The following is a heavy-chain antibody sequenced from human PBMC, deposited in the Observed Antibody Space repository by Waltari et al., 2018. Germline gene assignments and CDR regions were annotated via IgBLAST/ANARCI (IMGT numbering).Heavy chain of an antibody. CDR3: ARSYSGSYSSEEAFDI. CDR2: INHSGST. Sequence: QVQLQQWGAGLLKPSETLSLPCAVYGGSFSCYYWRWLRPPPGKGLEWIGEINHSGSTNYNPSLKSRVTISVDTSKNQFSLKLSSVTAADTAVYYCARSYSGSYSSEEAFDIRGQGTVVTVSS. V-gene: IGHV4-34*01. D-gene: IGHD1-26*01. J-gene: IGHJ3*02. CDR1: GGSFSCYY.